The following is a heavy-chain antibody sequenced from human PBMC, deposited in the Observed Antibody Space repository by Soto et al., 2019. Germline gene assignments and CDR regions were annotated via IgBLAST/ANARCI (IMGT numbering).Heavy chain of an antibody. CDR2: INPSSGGT. CDR1: GDPFTGPY. V-gene: IGHV1-2*02. Sequence: ASVQVSCKASGDPFTGPYIYCLRQAPGQGLEWMGWINPSSGGTEFAEKFQGRVTVTRDTSIRTVCLELNSLTSDDTGVYFCAGVFSTYSHGVDVWGQGTAVTVSS. D-gene: IGHD4-4*01. CDR3: AGVFSTYSHGVDV. J-gene: IGHJ6*02.